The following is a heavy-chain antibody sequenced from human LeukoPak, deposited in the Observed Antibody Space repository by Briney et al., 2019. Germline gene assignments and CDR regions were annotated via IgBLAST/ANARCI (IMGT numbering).Heavy chain of an antibody. Sequence: SETLSLTCTVSGGSLGRSNTYWGWIRQTPGKGLEWLGSILHSGYTYNNPSLKSRVTMSVDSSKNQFSLSLSSVTAADTAVYFCARHRGGGGYHYMDVWGKGTTVIVSS. CDR2: ILHSGYT. CDR1: GGSLGRSNTY. V-gene: IGHV4-39*01. D-gene: IGHD2-21*01. J-gene: IGHJ6*03. CDR3: ARHRGGGGYHYMDV.